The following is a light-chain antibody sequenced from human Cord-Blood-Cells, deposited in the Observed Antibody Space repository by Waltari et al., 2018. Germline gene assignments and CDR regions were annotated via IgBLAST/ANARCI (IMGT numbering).Light chain of an antibody. J-gene: IGKJ5*01. CDR1: QSVSSY. Sequence: EIVLTQSPATLSLSPGERATLSCRASQSVSSYLAWYQQKPGQAPRLLLYDASNRATGIPARFSGSGSGTDFTLTISSLEPEDFAVYYCQQRSNWPPNFGQGTRLEIK. V-gene: IGKV3-11*01. CDR2: DAS. CDR3: QQRSNWPPN.